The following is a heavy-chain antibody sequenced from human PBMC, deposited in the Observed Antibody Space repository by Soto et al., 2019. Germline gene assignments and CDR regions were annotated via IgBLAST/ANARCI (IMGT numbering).Heavy chain of an antibody. CDR3: AKDDDDYYDSSGYPHP. V-gene: IGHV3-30*18. Sequence: PGGSLRLSCAASGFTFSSYGMHWVRQAPGKGLEWVAVISYDGSNKYYADSVKGRFAISRDNSKNTLYLQMNSLRAEDTAVYYCAKDDDDYYDSSGYPHPWGQGTLVTVSS. J-gene: IGHJ5*02. D-gene: IGHD3-22*01. CDR1: GFTFSSYG. CDR2: ISYDGSNK.